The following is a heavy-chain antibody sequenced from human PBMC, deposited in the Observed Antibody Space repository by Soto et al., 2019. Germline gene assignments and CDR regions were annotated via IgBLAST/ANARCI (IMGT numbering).Heavy chain of an antibody. CDR2: IIPVFATP. J-gene: IGHJ4*02. Sequence: QVQLVQSGAEVKKPGSSVKVSCRTSGGTFRSYAFSWLRQAPGQGLEWMGGIIPVFATPNSAQKFQDRVTISAAESTSTAFIELSRLTSDDTAVYYCAIVAVVLGYNGKYVTFDLWGQGNLVSVSS. CDR3: AIVAVVLGYNGKYVTFDL. D-gene: IGHD1-26*01. V-gene: IGHV1-69*01. CDR1: GGTFRSYA.